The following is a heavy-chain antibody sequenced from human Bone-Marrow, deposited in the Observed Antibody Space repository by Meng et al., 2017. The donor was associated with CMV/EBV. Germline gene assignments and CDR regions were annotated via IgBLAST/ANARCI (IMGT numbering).Heavy chain of an antibody. V-gene: IGHV4-59*12. CDR3: AREGRYCSSTSCSTRFDP. Sequence: SETLSLTCNVSGGSISSYYWSYIRQPPGKGLEWIGYIYNSGRTNYNPSLKSRVTISVDTYKNQFSLKLTSVTAADTAVYYCAREGRYCSSTSCSTRFDPWGQGTLVTASS. CDR1: GGSISSYY. J-gene: IGHJ5*02. CDR2: IYNSGRT. D-gene: IGHD2-2*01.